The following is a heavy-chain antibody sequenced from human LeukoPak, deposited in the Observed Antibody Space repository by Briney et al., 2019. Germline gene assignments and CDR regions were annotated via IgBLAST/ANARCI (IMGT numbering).Heavy chain of an antibody. Sequence: PGGSLRLSCAASGFTFSSYSLNWVRQAPGKGLEWVSSISTSSSYIYYADSVKGRFTISRDNAKNSLSLQMNSLRAEDTAVYYCAKEGSYSPYYFDYWGQGTLVTVSS. V-gene: IGHV3-21*01. CDR2: ISTSSSYI. J-gene: IGHJ4*02. CDR3: AKEGSYSPYYFDY. D-gene: IGHD1-26*01. CDR1: GFTFSSYS.